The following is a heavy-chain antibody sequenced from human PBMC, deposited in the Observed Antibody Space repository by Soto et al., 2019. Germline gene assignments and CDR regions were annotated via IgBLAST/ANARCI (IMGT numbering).Heavy chain of an antibody. D-gene: IGHD4-17*01. Sequence: GSLRLSCAASGFTFSSYSMNWVRQAPGKGLEWVSSISSSSSYIYYADSVKGRFTISRDNAKNSLYLQMNSLRAEDTAVYYCARENDYGDYGSDYWGQGTLVTVSS. J-gene: IGHJ4*02. CDR3: ARENDYGDYGSDY. CDR2: ISSSSSYI. CDR1: GFTFSSYS. V-gene: IGHV3-21*01.